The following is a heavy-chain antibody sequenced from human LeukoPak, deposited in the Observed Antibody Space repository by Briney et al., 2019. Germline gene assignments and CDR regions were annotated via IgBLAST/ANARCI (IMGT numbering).Heavy chain of an antibody. CDR2: IYYSGST. Sequence: PSETLSLTCTVSGGSISSYYWSWIQQPPGKGLEWIGYIYYSGSTNYNPSLKSRVTISVDTSKNQFSLKLSSVTAADTAVYYCARHHYDFWSGYQDAFDIWGQGTMVTVSS. V-gene: IGHV4-59*08. CDR1: GGSISSYY. J-gene: IGHJ3*02. CDR3: ARHHYDFWSGYQDAFDI. D-gene: IGHD3-3*01.